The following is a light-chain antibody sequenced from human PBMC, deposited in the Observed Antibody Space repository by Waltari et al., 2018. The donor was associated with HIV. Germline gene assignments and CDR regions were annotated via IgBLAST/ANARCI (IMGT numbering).Light chain of an antibody. CDR2: GNS. V-gene: IGLV1-40*01. J-gene: IGLJ1*01. CDR3: CSYAGSSTLV. CDR1: SSNIGAGFD. Sequence: QSLLTQPPSVSGAPGQRVTISCTGSSSNIGAGFDVHWYQQLPGTVPKLLIYGNSNRPSGVPHRFSGSKSGTSASLAITGLQAEDEADYYCCSYAGSSTLVFGTGTKVTVL.